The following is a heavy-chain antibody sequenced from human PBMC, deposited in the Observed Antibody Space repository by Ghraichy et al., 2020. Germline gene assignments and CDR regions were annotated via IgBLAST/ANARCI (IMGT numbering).Heavy chain of an antibody. J-gene: IGHJ6*02. Sequence: SETLSLRCAVYGGSFSGYYWNWIRQPPGKGLEWIGEITHSGSTNYNPSLKSRATLSLHTSKNQFSLRLTSVTAADTAVYFCARGELRTYYDAAGSMDVWGQGTTVTVSS. V-gene: IGHV4-34*01. CDR2: ITHSGST. CDR3: ARGELRTYYDAAGSMDV. D-gene: IGHD3-10*01. CDR1: GGSFSGYY.